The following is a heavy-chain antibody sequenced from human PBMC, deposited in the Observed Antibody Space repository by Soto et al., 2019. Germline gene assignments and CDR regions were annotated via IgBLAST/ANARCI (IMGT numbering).Heavy chain of an antibody. CDR3: ARREIQGPIDY. CDR2: IYYSGTT. CDR1: GGSMSSSNW. V-gene: IGHV4-28*01. J-gene: IGHJ4*02. D-gene: IGHD1-26*01. Sequence: SETLSLTCTVSGGSMSSSNWWGWIRQPPGKGLEWIGYIYYSGTTYYNPSLKSRVTMSVDTSKNQFSLKLTSVTAVDTAIYYCARREIQGPIDYWGQGTLVTVSS.